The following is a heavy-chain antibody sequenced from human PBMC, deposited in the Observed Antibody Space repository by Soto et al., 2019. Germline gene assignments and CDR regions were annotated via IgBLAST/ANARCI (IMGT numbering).Heavy chain of an antibody. Sequence: QVQLVQSGAEVKKPGASVKVSCKASGYTFTSYAMHWVRQAPGQRLEWMGWINAGNGNTKYSQKFQGRVTITRDTSASTAYMELSSLRSEDTAVNYCARSSSWYVFDYWGQGTLVTVSS. V-gene: IGHV1-3*01. D-gene: IGHD6-13*01. CDR3: ARSSSWYVFDY. CDR1: GYTFTSYA. J-gene: IGHJ4*02. CDR2: INAGNGNT.